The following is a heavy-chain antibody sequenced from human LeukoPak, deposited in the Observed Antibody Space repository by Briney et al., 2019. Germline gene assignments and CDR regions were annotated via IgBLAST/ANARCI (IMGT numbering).Heavy chain of an antibody. CDR1: GFTFSSYA. V-gene: IGHV3-23*01. D-gene: IGHD6-13*01. CDR2: ISGSGGST. J-gene: IGHJ4*02. CDR3: AKFGRAIAAAADEVDY. Sequence: PGGSLRLSCAASGFTFSSYAMSWVRQAPGKGLEWVSAISGSGGSTYYADSVKGRFTISRDNSKNTLYLQMNSLRAEDTAVYYCAKFGRAIAAAADEVDYWGQGTLVTVSS.